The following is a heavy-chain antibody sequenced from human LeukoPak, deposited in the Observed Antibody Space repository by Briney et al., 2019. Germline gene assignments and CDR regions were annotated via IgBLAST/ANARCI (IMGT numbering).Heavy chain of an antibody. J-gene: IGHJ4*02. V-gene: IGHV1-46*02. CDR2: VNRSGGGT. Sequence: ASLRVSSKASVDTFNTFYIHWVPQAPGQGLGWLGLVNRSGGGTKSALKVQDRVSVTWDTSANTVYMTLGSLTPEDTAVYYCARGRSVAGPFSYFDCWGQGTLVTV. CDR1: VDTFNTFY. CDR3: ARGRSVAGPFSYFDC. D-gene: IGHD6-19*01.